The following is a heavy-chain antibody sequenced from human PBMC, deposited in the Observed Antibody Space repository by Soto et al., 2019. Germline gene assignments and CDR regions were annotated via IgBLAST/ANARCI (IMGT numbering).Heavy chain of an antibody. D-gene: IGHD3-10*01. Sequence: QVQLQESGPGLVKASETLSLSCSVSGVSFNDYYWAWLRQPPGKGLEWVGYVFYSGISNHSPSLRSRVTISVDTSKKQFSLKLTSVTAADTAVYYCAGGSSGSPPLDSWGRGTLVSVSA. CDR1: GVSFNDYY. CDR2: VFYSGIS. V-gene: IGHV4-59*01. CDR3: AGGSSGSPPLDS. J-gene: IGHJ5*01.